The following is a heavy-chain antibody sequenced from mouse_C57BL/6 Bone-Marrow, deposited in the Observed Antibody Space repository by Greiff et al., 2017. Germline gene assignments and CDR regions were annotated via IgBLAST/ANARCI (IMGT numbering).Heavy chain of an antibody. V-gene: IGHV14-4*01. CDR3: TLLLWYTLD. CDR1: GFNIKDDY. Sequence: EVQLQQSGAELVRPGASVKLSCTASGFNIKDDYMHWVKQRPEQGLEWIGWIDPENGDTEYASKFQGKATITADTSSNTAYLQLSSLTSEDTAVDYCTLLLWYTLDWGQGTTLTVSS. J-gene: IGHJ2*01. D-gene: IGHD2-1*01. CDR2: IDPENGDT.